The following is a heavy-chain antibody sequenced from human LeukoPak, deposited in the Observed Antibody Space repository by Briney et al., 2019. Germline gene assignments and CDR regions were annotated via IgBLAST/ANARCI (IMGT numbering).Heavy chain of an antibody. CDR2: VNRDGSST. CDR1: GFTFSDYW. D-gene: IGHD6-13*01. CDR3: ARDRSISAAGDTY. Sequence: GGSLRLSCAASGFTFSDYWMHWVRQAPGKGLVWVSRVNRDGSSTSYADSVKGRFTISRDNAKNTLSLQMNSLRAEDTAVYYCARDRSISAAGDTYWGQGMLVTVSS. J-gene: IGHJ4*02. V-gene: IGHV3-74*01.